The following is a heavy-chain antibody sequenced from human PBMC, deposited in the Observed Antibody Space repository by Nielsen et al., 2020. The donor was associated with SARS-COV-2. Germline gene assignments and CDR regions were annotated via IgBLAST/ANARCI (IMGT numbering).Heavy chain of an antibody. CDR3: ARDVGSWYYYGMDV. V-gene: IGHV3-21*01. CDR1: GFTFSSYS. Sequence: GESLKISCAASGFTFSSYSMNWVRQAPGKGLEWVSSISSSSSYIYYADSVKGRFTISRDNAKNSLYLQMNSLRAEDTAVYYCARDVGSWYYYGMDVWGQGTTVTVSS. D-gene: IGHD6-13*01. CDR2: ISSSSSYI. J-gene: IGHJ6*02.